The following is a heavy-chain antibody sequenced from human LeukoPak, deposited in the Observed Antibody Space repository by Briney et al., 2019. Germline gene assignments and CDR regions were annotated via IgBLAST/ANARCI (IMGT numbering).Heavy chain of an antibody. V-gene: IGHV1-46*01. CDR1: GYTFTSYY. D-gene: IGHD5-12*01. J-gene: IGHJ4*02. CDR2: INPSGGST. Sequence: ASVKVSCKASGYTFTSYYMHWVRQAPGQGLEWMGIINPSGGSTSYAQKFQGRVTMTRDTSTSTVYMELSSLRSEDTAVYYCARDLGGYDWYVRSGDFDYWGQGTLATVSS. CDR3: ARDLGGYDWYVRSGDFDY.